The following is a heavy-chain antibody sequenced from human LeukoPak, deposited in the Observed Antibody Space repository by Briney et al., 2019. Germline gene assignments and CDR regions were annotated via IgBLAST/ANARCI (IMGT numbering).Heavy chain of an antibody. J-gene: IGHJ4*02. CDR1: GFSFDTHW. V-gene: IGHV3-7*01. CDR3: SGRSGFSSIY. Sequence: GGSLRLSCEASGFSFDTHWMNWIRHFPGGGLEWVANIKPDGSAEYYLDSVKGRFSISRDNVKNLVYLQLNSLRTEDTAVYYCSGRSGFSSIYWGQGTLVTVSS. CDR2: IKPDGSAE. D-gene: IGHD2-2*01.